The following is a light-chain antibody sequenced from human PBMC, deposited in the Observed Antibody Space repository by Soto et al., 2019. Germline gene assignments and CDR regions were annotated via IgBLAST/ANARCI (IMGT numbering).Light chain of an antibody. CDR2: GAS. V-gene: IGKV3-15*01. J-gene: IGKJ1*01. Sequence: VLTQSPATLSVSPGERATLSCRASQSVDNNLAWYQQKPGQALRLLIYGASTRATGIPARFRGSGSGTDFTLTISSLQSEDFAVYFCQQFYTWPQTFGHGTKVDIK. CDR1: QSVDNN. CDR3: QQFYTWPQT.